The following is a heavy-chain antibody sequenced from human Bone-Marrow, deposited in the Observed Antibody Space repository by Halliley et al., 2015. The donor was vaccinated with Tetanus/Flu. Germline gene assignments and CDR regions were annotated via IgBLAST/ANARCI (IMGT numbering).Heavy chain of an antibody. Sequence: IGYIYYSGSTNYTPSLKSRVTISVDTSKNQISLNLSSVTAADTAVYYCASRPQGDISYGVFDFWGQGTLVTVSS. CDR2: IYYSGST. D-gene: IGHD2-8*01. CDR3: ASRPQGDISYGVFDF. V-gene: IGHV4-59*01. J-gene: IGHJ4*02.